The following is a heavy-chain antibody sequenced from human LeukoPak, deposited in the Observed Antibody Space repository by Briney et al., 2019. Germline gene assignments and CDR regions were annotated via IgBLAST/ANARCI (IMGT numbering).Heavy chain of an antibody. CDR1: GFTSSGYA. V-gene: IGHV3-30-3*01. D-gene: IGHD3-10*01. CDR2: ISYDGSNE. J-gene: IGHJ4*02. CDR3: AREPLYGSGSWPLDY. Sequence: PGRSLRLSCAASGFTSSGYAMHWVRQAPGKGLEWVAVISYDGSNEYYADSVKGRFSISRDNSNYTVHLQMNSLRAEDTAVYYCAREPLYGSGSWPLDYWGQGTLVTVSS.